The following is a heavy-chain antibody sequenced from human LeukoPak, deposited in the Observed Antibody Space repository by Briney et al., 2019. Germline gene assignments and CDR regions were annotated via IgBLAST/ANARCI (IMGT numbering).Heavy chain of an antibody. J-gene: IGHJ4*02. V-gene: IGHV1-8*01. Sequence: GASVKVSCKASGYTFTSYDINWVRQATGQGLEWMGWMNPNSGNTGYAQKFQGRVTMTRNTSISTAYMELSSLRSEDTAVYYYAREMATKAYVIDYWGQGTLVTVSS. CDR1: GYTFTSYD. CDR3: AREMATKAYVIDY. D-gene: IGHD5-24*01. CDR2: MNPNSGNT.